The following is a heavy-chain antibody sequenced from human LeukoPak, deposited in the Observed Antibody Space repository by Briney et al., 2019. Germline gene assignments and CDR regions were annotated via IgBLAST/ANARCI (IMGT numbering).Heavy chain of an antibody. D-gene: IGHD6-13*01. V-gene: IGHV3-9*01. Sequence: GRSLRLSCAASGFTFDDYAMHWVRQAPGKGLESVSGISWNSGSVGYADSVKGRFTISRDNAKNSLYLQMNSLRAEDTALYYCAKAYSSSWLSDSYYFDYWGQGTLVTVSS. CDR3: AKAYSSSWLSDSYYFDY. J-gene: IGHJ4*02. CDR1: GFTFDDYA. CDR2: ISWNSGSV.